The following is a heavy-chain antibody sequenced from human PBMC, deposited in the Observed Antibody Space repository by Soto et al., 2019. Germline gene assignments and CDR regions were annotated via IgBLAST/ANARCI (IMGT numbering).Heavy chain of an antibody. V-gene: IGHV1-3*01. J-gene: IGHJ4*02. Sequence: AAVKVSCKASGYTFTDYALHWVRQAPGQRLEWMGWINAGNGNTKYSQKFQGRVTITRDTSASTVYMELSSLRSEDTAVYYCTRSAISPSGALIGPCYYWGQ. CDR2: INAGNGNT. D-gene: IGHD3-16*02. CDR3: TRSAISPSGALIGPCYY. CDR1: GYTFTDYA.